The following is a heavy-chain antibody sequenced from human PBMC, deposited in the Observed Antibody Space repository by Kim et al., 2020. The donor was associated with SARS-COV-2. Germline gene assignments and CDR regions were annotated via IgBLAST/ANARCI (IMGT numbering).Heavy chain of an antibody. Sequence: ETLSLTCTVSGGSISSSSYYWGWIRQPPGKGLEWIGSIYYSGSTYYTPSLKSRVTISVDSSKNQFSLNLSSVTAADTAVYYCARQEDILTGYFDYWGQGTLVTVSS. V-gene: IGHV4-39*01. J-gene: IGHJ4*02. CDR3: ARQEDILTGYFDY. CDR2: IYYSGST. CDR1: GGSISSSSYY. D-gene: IGHD3-9*01.